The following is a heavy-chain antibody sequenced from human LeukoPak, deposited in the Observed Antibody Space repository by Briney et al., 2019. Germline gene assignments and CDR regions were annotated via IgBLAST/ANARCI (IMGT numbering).Heavy chain of an antibody. CDR2: INHSGST. D-gene: IGHD5-18*01. J-gene: IGHJ4*02. V-gene: IGHV4-34*01. CDR3: ALPGRDSYGRPRFDY. Sequence: PSETLSLTCAVYGGSFSGYYWSWIRQPPGKGLEWIGEINHSGSTNYNPSLKSRVTISVDTSKNQFSLKLSSVTAADTAVYYCALPGRDSYGRPRFDYWGQGTLVTVSS. CDR1: GGSFSGYY.